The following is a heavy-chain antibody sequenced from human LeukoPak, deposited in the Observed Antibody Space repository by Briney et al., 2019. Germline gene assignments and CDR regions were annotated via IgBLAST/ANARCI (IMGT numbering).Heavy chain of an antibody. V-gene: IGHV4-31*11. CDR2: IYYSGSS. CDR1: GGSTSSGDYY. J-gene: IGHJ4*02. Sequence: SETLSLTCAVSGGSTSSGDYYWSWIRQHPGKGLEWIGYIYYSGSSYYNPSLKSRVTMSVDTSKNQFSLKLSSVTAADTAVYYCARDCSTISCPKLDYWGQGTLVTVSS. D-gene: IGHD2-2*01. CDR3: ARDCSTISCPKLDY.